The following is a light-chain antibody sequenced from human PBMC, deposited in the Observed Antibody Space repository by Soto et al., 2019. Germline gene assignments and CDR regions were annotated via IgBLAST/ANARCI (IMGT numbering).Light chain of an antibody. J-gene: IGKJ1*01. CDR3: QQYGSSPPST. CDR2: GAS. CDR1: QSVSSSY. V-gene: IGKV3-20*01. Sequence: EVGWTQSPGTLSLSPGERATLSCRASQSVSSSYLAWYQQKPGQAPRLLIYGASSRATGIPDRFSGSGSGTDFTLTISRLEPEDFAVYYCQQYGSSPPSTFGQGTKVDIK.